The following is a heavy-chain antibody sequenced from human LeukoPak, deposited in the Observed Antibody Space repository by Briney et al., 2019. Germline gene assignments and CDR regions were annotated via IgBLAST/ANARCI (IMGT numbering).Heavy chain of an antibody. CDR3: AKHWSYCSTTSCFFNYYYYYMDV. V-gene: IGHV3-23*01. J-gene: IGHJ6*03. Sequence: GGSLRLSCAASGFTFSAYGMSWVRQSPRKGLEWISGVSGADGTTYYADSVKGRFTISRDNSKSTLYLQMNNLRAEDTAVYYCAKHWSYCSTTSCFFNYYYYYMDVWGKGTTVTVSS. CDR2: VSGADGTT. D-gene: IGHD2-2*01. CDR1: GFTFSAYG.